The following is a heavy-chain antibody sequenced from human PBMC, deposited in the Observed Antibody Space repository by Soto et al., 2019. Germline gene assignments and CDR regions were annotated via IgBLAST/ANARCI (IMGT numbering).Heavy chain of an antibody. V-gene: IGHV5-51*01. CDR2: TYPGDSDT. CDR3: ARHGPRVYYDNSDYYYYGMDV. Sequence: GESLKISCKGSGYSFTIYWIGWVRQMPGKGLEWMGITYPGDSDTRYSPSFQGQVTISADKSISTAYLQWSSLKASDTAMYYCARHGPRVYYDNSDYYYYGMDVWGQGTMVTVSS. CDR1: GYSFTIYW. J-gene: IGHJ6*02. D-gene: IGHD3-22*01.